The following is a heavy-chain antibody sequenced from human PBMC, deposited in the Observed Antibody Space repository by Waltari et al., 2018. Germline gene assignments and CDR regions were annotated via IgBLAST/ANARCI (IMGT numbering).Heavy chain of an antibody. D-gene: IGHD5-12*01. J-gene: IGHJ6*03. CDR1: GFTFSSYS. CDR2: ISSSSSYI. V-gene: IGHV3-21*01. CDR3: ARDNGWLQFEYYMDV. Sequence: EVQLVESGGGLVKPGGSLRLSCAASGFTFSSYSMNWVRQAPGKGLEGVSSISSSSSYIYYADSVKGRFTISRDNAKNSLYLQMNSLRAEDTAVYYCARDNGWLQFEYYMDVWGKGTTVTVSS.